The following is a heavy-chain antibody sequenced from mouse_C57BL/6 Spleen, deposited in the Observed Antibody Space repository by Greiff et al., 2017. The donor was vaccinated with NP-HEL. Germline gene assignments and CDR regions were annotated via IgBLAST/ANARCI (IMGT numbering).Heavy chain of an antibody. J-gene: IGHJ2*01. CDR3: ARPLFITTVVATPFDY. D-gene: IGHD1-1*01. V-gene: IGHV5-17*01. CDR1: GFTFSDYG. CDR2: ISSGSSTI. Sequence: EVQRVESGGGLVKPGGSLKLSCAASGFTFSDYGMHWVRQAPEKGLEWVAYISSGSSTIYYADTVKGRFTISRDNAKNTLFLQMTSLRSEDTAMYYCARPLFITTVVATPFDYWGQGTTLTVSS.